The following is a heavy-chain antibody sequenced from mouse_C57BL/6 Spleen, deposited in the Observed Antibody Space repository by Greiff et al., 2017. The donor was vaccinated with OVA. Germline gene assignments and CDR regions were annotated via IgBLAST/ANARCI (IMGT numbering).Heavy chain of an antibody. CDR3: ARGEYGGIAY. D-gene: IGHD1-2*01. V-gene: IGHV1-18*01. Sequence: VHVKQSGPELVKPGASVKIPCKASGYTFTDYNMDWVKQSHGKSLEWIGDINPNNGGTIYNQKFKGKATLTVDKSSSTAYMELRSLTSEDTAVYYWARGEYGGIAYWGQGALVTVSA. CDR1: GYTFTDYN. J-gene: IGHJ3*01. CDR2: INPNNGGT.